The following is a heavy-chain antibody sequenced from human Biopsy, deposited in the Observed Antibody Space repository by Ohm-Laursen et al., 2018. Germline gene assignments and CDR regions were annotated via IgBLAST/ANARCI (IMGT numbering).Heavy chain of an antibody. CDR2: ISSRGTSI. J-gene: IGHJ4*02. CDR3: AKGLRGGRSSYDF. V-gene: IGHV3-11*01. Sequence: GSLRLSCAASGFSFSDYYMSWLRQAPGKGLEWLSYISSRGTSINNADSVKGRFTISRDNAKTSLYLQMNSLRSEDTALYYCAKGLRGGRSSYDFWGQGTLVTVSS. CDR1: GFSFSDYY. D-gene: IGHD6-6*01.